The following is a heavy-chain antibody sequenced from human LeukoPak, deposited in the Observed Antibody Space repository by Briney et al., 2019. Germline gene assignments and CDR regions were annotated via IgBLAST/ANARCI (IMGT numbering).Heavy chain of an antibody. CDR2: IYYSGST. Sequence: SETLSLTCTVSGGSISSYYWSWIRQPPGKGLEWIGYIYYSGSTNYNPSLKSRVTISVDTSKNQFSLKLSSVTAADTAVYYCASGGLAPEIDYWGQGTLVTVSS. CDR3: ASGGLAPEIDY. J-gene: IGHJ4*02. CDR1: GGSISSYY. D-gene: IGHD3-16*01. V-gene: IGHV4-59*01.